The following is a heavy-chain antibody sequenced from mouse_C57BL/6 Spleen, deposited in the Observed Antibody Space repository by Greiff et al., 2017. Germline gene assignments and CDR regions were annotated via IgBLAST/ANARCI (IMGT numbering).Heavy chain of an antibody. CDR1: GYSFTGYY. D-gene: IGHD1-1*01. CDR3: ARRHYGSSPPYYFDY. V-gene: IGHV1-42*01. J-gene: IGHJ2*01. CDR2: INPSTGGT. Sequence: EVQLQQSGPELVKPGASVKISCKASGYSFTGYYMNWVKQSPEKSLEWIGEINPSTGGTTYNQKFKAKATLTVDKSSSTAYMQLKSLTSEDSAVYYCARRHYGSSPPYYFDYWGQGTTLTVSS.